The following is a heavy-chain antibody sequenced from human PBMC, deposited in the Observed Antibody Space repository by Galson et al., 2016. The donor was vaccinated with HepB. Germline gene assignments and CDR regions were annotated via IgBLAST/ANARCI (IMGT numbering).Heavy chain of an antibody. D-gene: IGHD1-26*01. J-gene: IGHJ4*02. Sequence: SVKVSCKASGDTFSNHYLHYLHWVRQAPGQGLEWMGVIYPSGGSTTSAQKFQGRVTMTRDTSTSTVYMELNSLRSEDTDVYYCASEYRGGWFDYWGQGTLVTVSS. CDR1: GDTFSNHY. V-gene: IGHV1-46*01. CDR2: IYPSGGST. CDR3: ASEYRGGWFDY.